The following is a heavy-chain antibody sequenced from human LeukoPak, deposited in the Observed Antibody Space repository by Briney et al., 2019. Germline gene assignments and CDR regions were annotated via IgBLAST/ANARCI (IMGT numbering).Heavy chain of an antibody. V-gene: IGHV4-59*08. D-gene: IGHD3-22*01. CDR1: GGSISSYY. CDR3: ARQEGDYYDSSGYYDY. Sequence: SETLSPTCTVSGGSISSYYWSWIRQPPGKGLEWIGYIYYSGSTNYNPSLKSRVTISVDTSKNQFSLKLSSVTAADTAVYYCARQEGDYYDSSGYYDYWGQGTLVTVSS. J-gene: IGHJ4*02. CDR2: IYYSGST.